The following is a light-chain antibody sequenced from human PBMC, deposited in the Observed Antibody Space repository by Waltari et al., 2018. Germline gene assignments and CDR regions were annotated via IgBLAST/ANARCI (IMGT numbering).Light chain of an antibody. V-gene: IGLV1-47*01. Sequence: WYQQLPGTAPKLLIYRNNQRPSGVPDRFSGSKSGTSASLAINGLRSEDEADYYCATWDDSLRMVFGGGTELTVL. CDR2: RNN. J-gene: IGLJ3*02. CDR3: ATWDDSLRMV.